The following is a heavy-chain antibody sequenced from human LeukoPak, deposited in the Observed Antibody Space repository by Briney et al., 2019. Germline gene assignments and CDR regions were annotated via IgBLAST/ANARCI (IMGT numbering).Heavy chain of an antibody. CDR3: ARDRGYYDSSGYPTH. J-gene: IGHJ4*02. D-gene: IGHD3-22*01. CDR1: GFTLCRYW. Sequence: GALRLSCATPGFTLCRYWMSWGRQGPGEGVGWVAHIKQDGSEKYYVDSVKGRFTISRDNAKNSLYLQMNSLRAEDTAVYYCARDRGYYDSSGYPTHWGQGTLVTVSS. V-gene: IGHV3-7*01. CDR2: IKQDGSEK.